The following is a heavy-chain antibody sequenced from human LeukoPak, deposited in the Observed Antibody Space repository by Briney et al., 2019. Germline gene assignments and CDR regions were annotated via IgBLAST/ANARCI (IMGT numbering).Heavy chain of an antibody. V-gene: IGHV3-20*01. J-gene: IGHJ4*02. CDR2: IHRNGGST. CDR1: GFTSDDYG. D-gene: IGHD1-7*01. Sequence: GGSLRLSCAASGFTSDDYGMSWVRQAPGKGLEWVSGIHRNGGSTGYADSVKGRFTISRDNAKNSLYLQMNSLRAEDTALYHCARGNSNFGYWGRGTLVTVSS. CDR3: ARGNSNFGY.